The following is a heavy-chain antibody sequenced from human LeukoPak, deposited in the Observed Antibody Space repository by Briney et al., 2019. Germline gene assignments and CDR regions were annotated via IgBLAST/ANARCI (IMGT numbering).Heavy chain of an antibody. J-gene: IGHJ5*02. Sequence: GGSLRLSCAASGFAVSSNYMSWVRQAPGKGLEWVSVIYSGGSTYYADSVRGRFTISRDNSKNTLYLQMNSLRAEDTAVYYCAKEMVRGVITYNWFDPWGQGTLVTVSS. D-gene: IGHD3-10*01. V-gene: IGHV3-53*01. CDR3: AKEMVRGVITYNWFDP. CDR1: GFAVSSNY. CDR2: IYSGGST.